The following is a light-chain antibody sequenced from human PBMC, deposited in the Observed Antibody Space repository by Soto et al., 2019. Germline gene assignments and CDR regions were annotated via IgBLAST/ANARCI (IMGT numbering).Light chain of an antibody. Sequence: EIVLTQSPGTLSLSPGERATLSCRASQSVSSNYLAWYQQKPGQAPRLLIYDASNRATGIPDRFSGSGSGTDFTLTISSLQPDDFATYYCQQYSTYPLTFGGGTKVDIK. CDR3: QQYSTYPLT. V-gene: IGKV3-20*01. CDR1: QSVSSNY. J-gene: IGKJ4*01. CDR2: DAS.